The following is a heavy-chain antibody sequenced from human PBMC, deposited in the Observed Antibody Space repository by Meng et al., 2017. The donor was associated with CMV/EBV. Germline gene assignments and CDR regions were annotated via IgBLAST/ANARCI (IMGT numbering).Heavy chain of an antibody. CDR1: GATFTDYY. J-gene: IGHJ5*02. CDR3: TRDAHLTTVTPNWFDP. CDR2: INPNSGDP. V-gene: IGHV1-2*02. Sequence: VHAVQSGGDLRKPGAPVKVSCKASGATFTDYYMHWVRQAPGQGLEWMGCINPNSGDPNYAQKFQGRVTMTRDTSISTAYMELSRLRSDDTAVYYCTRDAHLTTVTPNWFDPWGQGTLVTVSS. D-gene: IGHD4-17*01.